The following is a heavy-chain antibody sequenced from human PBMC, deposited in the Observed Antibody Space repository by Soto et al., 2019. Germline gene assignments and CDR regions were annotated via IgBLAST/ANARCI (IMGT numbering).Heavy chain of an antibody. J-gene: IGHJ4*02. V-gene: IGHV1-18*01. D-gene: IGHD5-18*01. CDR2: ISAYNGNT. Sequence: APVKVSRKASGYTYTSYAMSCVRNDPGQKLEWMGWISAYNGNTKYEQKLQGRVTMTKDTSTSTAYMELRSLRSDDTAVYYCARDTRTWIQLWLGYFDYWGQGTLVTVSS. CDR1: GYTYTSYA. CDR3: ARDTRTWIQLWLGYFDY.